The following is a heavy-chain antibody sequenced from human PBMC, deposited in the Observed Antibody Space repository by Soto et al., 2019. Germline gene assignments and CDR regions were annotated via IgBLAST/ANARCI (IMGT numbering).Heavy chain of an antibody. J-gene: IGHJ4*02. CDR3: AKGSGYSYGPPDY. D-gene: IGHD5-18*01. Sequence: GSLILACLASGFTFSSYGLHWVRQAPGKGLEWVAVISYDGSDKYYADSVKGRFTISRDNSKNTLYLQMSSLRAEDTFVYYCAKGSGYSYGPPDYWGQGTLVTVYS. V-gene: IGHV3-30*18. CDR1: GFTFSSYG. CDR2: ISYDGSDK.